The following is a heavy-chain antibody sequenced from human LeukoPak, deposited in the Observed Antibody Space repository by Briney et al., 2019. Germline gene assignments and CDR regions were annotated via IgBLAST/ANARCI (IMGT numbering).Heavy chain of an antibody. Sequence: ASVKVSCKASGYIFTGYYMHWVRQAPGQGLEWMGWINTNTGNPTYAQGFTGRFVFSLDTSVSTAYLQISSLKAEDTAVYYCARMITFGGVNLRGFDPWGQGTLVTVSS. CDR1: GYIFTGYY. CDR3: ARMITFGGVNLRGFDP. J-gene: IGHJ5*02. D-gene: IGHD3-16*01. V-gene: IGHV7-4-1*02. CDR2: INTNTGNP.